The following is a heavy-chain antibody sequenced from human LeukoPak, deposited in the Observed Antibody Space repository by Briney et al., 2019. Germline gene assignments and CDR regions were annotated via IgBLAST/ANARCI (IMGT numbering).Heavy chain of an antibody. CDR3: ARTEGYYYYYMDV. J-gene: IGHJ6*03. CDR2: IYYSGST. V-gene: IGHV4-59*01. Sequence: SETLSLTCTVSGGSISSYYWSWIRQPPGKGLEWIGYIYYSGSTNYNPSLKSRVTISVDTSKNQFSLKLSSVTAADTAVYYCARTEGYYYYYMDVWGKGTTVTVSS. CDR1: GGSISSYY.